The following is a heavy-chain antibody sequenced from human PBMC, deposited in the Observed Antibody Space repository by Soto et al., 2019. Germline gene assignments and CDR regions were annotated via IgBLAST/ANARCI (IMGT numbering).Heavy chain of an antibody. J-gene: IGHJ6*02. Sequence: QVQLVQSGAEVKKPGASVKVSCKASGYTFTSYGINWVRQAPGQGLEWLGWISAYDGYTNNAQILQGRVSMTTDTRTKTAYMELRSLRSDDTAMYYCARGGFYDSSGARNYYYYGMNVWGQGTTVTVSS. D-gene: IGHD3-22*01. CDR3: ARGGFYDSSGARNYYYYGMNV. CDR1: GYTFTSYG. V-gene: IGHV1-18*01. CDR2: ISAYDGYT.